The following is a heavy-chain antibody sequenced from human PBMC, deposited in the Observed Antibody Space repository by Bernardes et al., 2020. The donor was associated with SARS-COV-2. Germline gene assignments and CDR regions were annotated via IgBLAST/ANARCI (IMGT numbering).Heavy chain of an antibody. Sequence: GACLKISSKGSGYSVSRFWIGWVRPSPGKGLEWMGVINPNDSDTRYSPSFSGQVTISADKSTSSAYLQWSSVKASDTALYYCARGVQVAWEMPYFDSWGQGSPVTVSS. J-gene: IGHJ4*02. D-gene: IGHD1-26*01. CDR3: ARGVQVAWEMPYFDS. V-gene: IGHV5-51*01. CDR1: GYSVSRFW. CDR2: INPNDSDT.